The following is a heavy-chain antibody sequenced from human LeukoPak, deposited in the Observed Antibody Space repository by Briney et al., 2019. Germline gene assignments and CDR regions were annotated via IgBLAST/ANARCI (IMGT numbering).Heavy chain of an antibody. Sequence: PSETLSLTCTVSGASMSNYYWSWIRQPPGKGLEWNGHFYYSGSTNYNPSLRSRVTISVDSSKNQFSLKLSSVTAADTAVYYCARQEGSSWYFHYMDVWGRGTTVTVSS. CDR3: ARQEGSSWYFHYMDV. CDR1: GASMSNYY. J-gene: IGHJ6*03. V-gene: IGHV4-59*08. D-gene: IGHD6-13*01. CDR2: FYYSGST.